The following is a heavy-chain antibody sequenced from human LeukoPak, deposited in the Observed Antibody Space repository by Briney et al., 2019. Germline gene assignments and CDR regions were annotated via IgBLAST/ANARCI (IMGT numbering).Heavy chain of an antibody. V-gene: IGHV3-23*01. CDR3: AKDIVVVPAANIAAAGNY. D-gene: IGHD2-2*01. CDR1: GFTFSSYA. Sequence: AGGSLRLSCAASGFTFSSYAMSWVRQAPGKGLEWVSAISGSGGSTYYADSVKGRFTISRDNSKNTLYLQMNSLRAEDTAVYYCAKDIVVVPAANIAAAGNYWGQGTLVTVSS. J-gene: IGHJ4*02. CDR2: ISGSGGST.